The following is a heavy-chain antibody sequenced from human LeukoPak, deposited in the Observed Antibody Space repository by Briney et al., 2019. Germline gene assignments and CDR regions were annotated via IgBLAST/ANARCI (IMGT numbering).Heavy chain of an antibody. D-gene: IGHD3-10*01. J-gene: IGHJ4*02. Sequence: QPGGSLRLSCAASGFTVSSNYMSWVRQAPGKGLEWVSVIYSGGSTYYTDSVKGRFTIFRDNSKNTLYLQMNSLRAEDTAAYFCAKDQGTGLGSYSWGYFDCWGQGTLVTVSS. CDR3: AKDQGTGLGSYSWGYFDC. V-gene: IGHV3-53*01. CDR1: GFTVSSNY. CDR2: IYSGGST.